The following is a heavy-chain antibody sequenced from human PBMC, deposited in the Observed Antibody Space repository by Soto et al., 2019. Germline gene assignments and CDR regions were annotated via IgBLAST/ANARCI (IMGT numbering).Heavy chain of an antibody. CDR2: ISWNSGSI. D-gene: IGHD3-22*01. CDR3: AKDIWNYYDSSGHGLYYYYGMDV. CDR1: GFTFDDYA. Sequence: PGGSLRLSCAASGFTFDDYAMHWVRQAPGKGLEWVSGISWNSGSIGYADSVKGRFTISRDNAKNYLYLQMNSLRAEDTALYYCAKDIWNYYDSSGHGLYYYYGMDVWGQGTTVTVSS. V-gene: IGHV3-9*01. J-gene: IGHJ6*02.